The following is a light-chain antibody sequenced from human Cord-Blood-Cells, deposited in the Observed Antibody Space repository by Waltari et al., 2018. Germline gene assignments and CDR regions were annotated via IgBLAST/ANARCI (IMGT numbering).Light chain of an antibody. CDR3: QVLDSSSDHYV. CDR1: NIGSKR. CDR2: YVS. J-gene: IGLJ1*01. V-gene: IGLV3-21*04. Sequence: SSVLTQPPSVSVAPGKTARITCGGNNIGSKRVHCYQQKTGQAPVLGSYYVSDRPSGIAERFSRSKSGNTSTLTISRVEAVDEADYYCQVLDSSSDHYVFGTGTKVTVL.